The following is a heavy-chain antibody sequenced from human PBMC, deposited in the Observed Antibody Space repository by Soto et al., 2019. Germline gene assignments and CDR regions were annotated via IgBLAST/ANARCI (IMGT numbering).Heavy chain of an antibody. Sequence: EVQLVESGGGLVQPGGSLRLSCAASGFTFSSYWMSWVRQAPGKGLEWVANIKQDGSEKYYVDSVKGRFTISRDNAKNSLYLQMNSLRAEDTAVYYCARCSSSWYGRCYCDYWGQGTLVTVSS. D-gene: IGHD6-13*01. CDR3: ARCSSSWYGRCYCDY. CDR2: IKQDGSEK. CDR1: GFTFSSYW. J-gene: IGHJ4*02. V-gene: IGHV3-7*01.